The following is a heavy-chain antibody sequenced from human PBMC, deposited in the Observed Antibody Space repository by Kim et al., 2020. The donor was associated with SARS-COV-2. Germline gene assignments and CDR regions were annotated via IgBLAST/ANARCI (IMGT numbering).Heavy chain of an antibody. J-gene: IGHJ5*02. CDR1: GGTFSSYA. Sequence: SVKVSCKASGGTFSSYAISWVRQAPGQGLEWMGRIIPILGIANYAQKFQGRVTITADKSTSTAYMELSSLRSEDTAVYYCARDPALITMIVVENWFDPWGQGTLVTVSS. V-gene: IGHV1-69*04. D-gene: IGHD3-22*01. CDR3: ARDPALITMIVVENWFDP. CDR2: IIPILGIA.